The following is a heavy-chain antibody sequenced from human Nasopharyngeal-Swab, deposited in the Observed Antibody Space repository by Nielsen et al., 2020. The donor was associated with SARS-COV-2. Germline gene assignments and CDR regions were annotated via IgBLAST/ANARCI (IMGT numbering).Heavy chain of an antibody. CDR1: GFAFSDSY. CDR3: VKNSGRDGGY. Sequence: GESLKISCVASGFAFSDSYMGWIRQAPEKGLEWLSYISGGSSDSNYADSVKGRFTISRDNTKNALYLQMNSLRAEDTAVYYCVKNSGRDGGYWGQGTLVTVSS. V-gene: IGHV3-11*03. D-gene: IGHD1-1*01. J-gene: IGHJ4*02. CDR2: ISGGSSDS.